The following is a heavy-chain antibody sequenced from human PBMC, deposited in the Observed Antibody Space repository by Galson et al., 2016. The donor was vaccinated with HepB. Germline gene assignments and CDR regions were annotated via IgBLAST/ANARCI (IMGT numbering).Heavy chain of an antibody. V-gene: IGHV3-13*01. J-gene: IGHJ6*04. CDR3: ARGKSLLTMPWNYGLDV. Sequence: SLRLSCAASGFTFSIHDMHWVRQVTGNGLQWVSAIETAGDTYYPDSVKGRFTISRENAKNSLYLQMNDLRAGDTAVYYCARGKSLLTMPWNYGLDVWGKGTAVTVSS. CDR2: IETAGDT. D-gene: IGHD1-1*01. CDR1: GFTFSIHD.